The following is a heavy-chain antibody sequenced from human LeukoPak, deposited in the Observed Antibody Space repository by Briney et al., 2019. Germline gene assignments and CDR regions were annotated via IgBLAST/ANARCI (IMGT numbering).Heavy chain of an antibody. D-gene: IGHD2-2*01. V-gene: IGHV3-11*01. J-gene: IGHJ4*02. Sequence: PGGSLRLSCAASGFTFSDYYMSWIRQAPGKGLEWVPYISSSGSTIYYADSVKGRFTISRDNAKNSLYLQMNSLRAEDTAVYYCARDGVVPAAQSYDFDYWGQGTLVTVSS. CDR1: GFTFSDYY. CDR2: ISSSGSTI. CDR3: ARDGVVPAAQSYDFDY.